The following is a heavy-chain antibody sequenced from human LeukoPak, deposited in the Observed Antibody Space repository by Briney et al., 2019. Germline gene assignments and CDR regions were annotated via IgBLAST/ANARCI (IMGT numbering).Heavy chain of an antibody. CDR1: GFTFSSYA. CDR3: ARGHGGNPGD. V-gene: IGHV3-30-3*01. D-gene: IGHD4-23*01. CDR2: ISYDGSNK. J-gene: IGHJ4*02. Sequence: PGRSLRLSCAASGFTFSSYAMHWVHQAPGKGLEWVAVISYDGSNKYYADSVKGRFTISRDNSKNTLYLQMNSLRAEDTAVYYCARGHGGNPGDWGQGTLVTVSS.